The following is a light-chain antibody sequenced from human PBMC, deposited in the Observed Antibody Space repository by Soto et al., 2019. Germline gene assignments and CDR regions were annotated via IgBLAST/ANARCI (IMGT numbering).Light chain of an antibody. CDR3: QQYNNWPLRT. Sequence: EIVMTQSPATLSVSPGERATLSCRASQSVSSNLAWYQQKPVQAPRLLIYGASTRATGIPSRFSGSGSGTEFTLTISNLQSEDFAVYYCQQYNNWPLRTFGQGTKVDIK. CDR1: QSVSSN. J-gene: IGKJ1*01. CDR2: GAS. V-gene: IGKV3-15*01.